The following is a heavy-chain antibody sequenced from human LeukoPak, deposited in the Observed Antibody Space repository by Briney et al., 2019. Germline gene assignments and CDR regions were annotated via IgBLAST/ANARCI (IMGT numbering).Heavy chain of an antibody. J-gene: IGHJ4*02. CDR2: ISTSASSI. CDR3: VRVKGGWLGEKTYDY. CDR1: GFTFSDYY. D-gene: IGHD5-24*01. V-gene: IGHV3-11*01. Sequence: AGGSLRLSCGASGFTFSDYYMSWIRQTPGKGLEWLAYISTSASSIDYADSVKGRFTVSRDNGKNSLFLQMNSLRAEDTAIYYCVRVKGGWLGEKTYDYLGQETLVTVS.